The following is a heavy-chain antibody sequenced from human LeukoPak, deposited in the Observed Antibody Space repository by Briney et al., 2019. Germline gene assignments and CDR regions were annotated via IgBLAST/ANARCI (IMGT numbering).Heavy chain of an antibody. CDR2: IIPIFGTA. D-gene: IGHD3-3*01. J-gene: IGHJ5*02. V-gene: IGHV1-69*05. CDR3: VLFLECLGWFDP. Sequence: SVRVSYKASGGTFSSYAMSWVRQAPGQGLEWMGGIIPIFGTANYAQKFQGRVTITTDESTSTAYLELSSLISEDTAVYYCVLFLECLGWFDPWGQGTLVTVSS. CDR1: GGTFSSYA.